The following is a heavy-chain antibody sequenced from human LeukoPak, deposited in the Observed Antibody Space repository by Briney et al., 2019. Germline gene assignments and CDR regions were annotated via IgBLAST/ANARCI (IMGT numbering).Heavy chain of an antibody. CDR3: AHSPGRLAAPDY. CDR2: ISWDDDR. V-gene: IGHV2-5*02. D-gene: IGHD6-13*01. Sequence: SGPTLVKPTQTLTLTCTFSGFSLTTNEVGVGWIRQPPGKALEWLAFISWDDDRRYSPSLKTRLTITKDTSKNQVVLTLTNVGRLDTAAYYYAHSPGRLAAPDYWGQGILVTVSS. J-gene: IGHJ4*02. CDR1: GFSLTTNEVG.